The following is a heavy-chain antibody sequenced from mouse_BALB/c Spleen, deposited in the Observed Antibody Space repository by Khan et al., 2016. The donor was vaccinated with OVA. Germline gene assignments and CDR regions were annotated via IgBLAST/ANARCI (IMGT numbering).Heavy chain of an antibody. Sequence: VQLQESGPGLVAPSQSLSITCTVSGFSLTSYGVHWVRQPPGKGLEWLGVIWAGGSTNYNSALMSRLSISNDNSKSQVDLKKISLQTDDTSMYYCARDYDYVGMDYWGQGTTVTVSS. V-gene: IGHV2-9*02. CDR2: IWAGGST. CDR1: GFSLTSYG. CDR3: ARDYDYVGMDY. J-gene: IGHJ4*01. D-gene: IGHD2-4*01.